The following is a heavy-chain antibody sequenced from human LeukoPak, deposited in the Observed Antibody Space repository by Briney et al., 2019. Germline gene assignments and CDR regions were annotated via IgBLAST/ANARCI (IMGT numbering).Heavy chain of an antibody. V-gene: IGHV1-8*01. Sequence: ASVKVSCKASGYTFTSYDINWVRQATGPGLEWVGWMNPNSGNTGYAQNFQGRVTMTRDTSISTAYMELSSLRFEDTAVYYCARDYGGNSGWFDPWGQGTQVTVSS. CDR2: MNPNSGNT. CDR3: ARDYGGNSGWFDP. J-gene: IGHJ5*02. CDR1: GYTFTSYD. D-gene: IGHD4-23*01.